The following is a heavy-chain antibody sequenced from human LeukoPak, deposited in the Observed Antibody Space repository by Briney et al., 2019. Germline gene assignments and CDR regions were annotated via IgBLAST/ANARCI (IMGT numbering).Heavy chain of an antibody. D-gene: IGHD6-19*01. CDR3: ARDSSGWYYFDY. CDR2: ISRSSGSSI. J-gene: IGHJ4*02. V-gene: IGHV3-48*03. CDR1: GFTFSSYE. Sequence: GGSLRLSCVASGFTFSSYEMNWVRQAPGKGLEWVSYISRSSGSSIYYADSVEGRFTISRDNAKNSLYLQMNSLRAEDTAVYYCARDSSGWYYFDYWGQGILVTVSS.